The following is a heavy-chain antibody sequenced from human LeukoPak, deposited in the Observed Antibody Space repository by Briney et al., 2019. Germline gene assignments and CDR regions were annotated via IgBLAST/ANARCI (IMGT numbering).Heavy chain of an antibody. J-gene: IGHJ4*02. Sequence: GGSLRLSCAASGFTFSNAWMNWVRQAPGKGLEWVGRIKSKTDGGTTDYAAPVKGRFTISRDDSKNTLYLQMNSLKTEDTAVYYCTTGPLCGGDCYKGGFDYWGQGTLVTVSS. D-gene: IGHD2-21*02. CDR2: IKSKTDGGTT. CDR3: TTGPLCGGDCYKGGFDY. V-gene: IGHV3-15*07. CDR1: GFTFSNAW.